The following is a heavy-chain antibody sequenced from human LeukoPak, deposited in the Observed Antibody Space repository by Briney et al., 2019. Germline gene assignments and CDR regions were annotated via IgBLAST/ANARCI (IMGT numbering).Heavy chain of an antibody. D-gene: IGHD5-18*01. CDR3: AKGDKPVIAMVKFDY. Sequence: GGSLRLSCAASGFTFSSYAMHWVRQAPGKGLEWVAVISYDGPNKYYADSVKGRFTISRDNSKNTLYMQMNSLRAEDTAVYYCAKGDKPVIAMVKFDYWGQGTLVTVSS. CDR2: ISYDGPNK. V-gene: IGHV3-30*04. J-gene: IGHJ4*02. CDR1: GFTFSSYA.